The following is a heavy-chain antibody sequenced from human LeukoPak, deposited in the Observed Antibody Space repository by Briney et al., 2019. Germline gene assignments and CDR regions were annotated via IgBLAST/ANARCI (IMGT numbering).Heavy chain of an antibody. Sequence: SETLSLTCAVYGGSFSGYYWSWIRQPPGKGLEWIGEINHSGSTNYNPSLKSRVTIPVDTSKNQFSLKLSSVTAADTAVYYCAGHNTGDYYDSRDFDYWGQGTLVTVSS. D-gene: IGHD3-22*01. CDR1: GGSFSGYY. CDR2: INHSGST. J-gene: IGHJ4*02. V-gene: IGHV4-34*01. CDR3: AGHNTGDYYDSRDFDY.